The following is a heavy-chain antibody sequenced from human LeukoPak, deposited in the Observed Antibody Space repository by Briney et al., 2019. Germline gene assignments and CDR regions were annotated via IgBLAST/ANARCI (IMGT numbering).Heavy chain of an antibody. V-gene: IGHV3-30*18. CDR2: ISYDGSNK. CDR1: GFTFSTYG. D-gene: IGHD3-10*01. Sequence: GRSLRLSCAASGFTFSTYGMHWVRQAPGKGLEWVAVISYDGSNKYYADSVKGRFTISRDNSKNTLYLQMNSLRAEDTAVYYCAKDPRFGEPRYYYGMDVWGQGTTVTVSS. J-gene: IGHJ6*02. CDR3: AKDPRFGEPRYYYGMDV.